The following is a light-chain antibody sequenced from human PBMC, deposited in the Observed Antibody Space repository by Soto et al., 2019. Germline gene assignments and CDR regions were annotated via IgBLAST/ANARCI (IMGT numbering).Light chain of an antibody. CDR1: LSLPSRS. CDR3: QQYDYSPRT. Sequence: ELVLTQSPGTLSLSPGDRATLSCRASLSLPSRSLAWYQQRPGQAPRVLISAASTRAADIPDRFSGSGSGTDFTLTINRLEPEDFAVYYCQQYDYSPRTFGHGTKVEVK. J-gene: IGKJ1*01. CDR2: AAS. V-gene: IGKV3-20*01.